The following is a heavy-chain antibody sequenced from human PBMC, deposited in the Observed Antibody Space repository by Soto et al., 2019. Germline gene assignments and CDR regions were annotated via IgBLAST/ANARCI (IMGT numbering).Heavy chain of an antibody. CDR2: ISYDGSNK. J-gene: IGHJ3*02. CDR3: AKDQVAAAGTRDDAFDI. D-gene: IGHD6-13*01. Sequence: QVQLVESGGGVVQPGRSLRLSCAASGFTFSSYGMHWVRQAPGKGLEWVAVISYDGSNKYYADSVKGRFTISRDNSKKKLYQQMNSLRAEATAVYYCAKDQVAAAGTRDDAFDIWGQGTMVTVSS. CDR1: GFTFSSYG. V-gene: IGHV3-30*18.